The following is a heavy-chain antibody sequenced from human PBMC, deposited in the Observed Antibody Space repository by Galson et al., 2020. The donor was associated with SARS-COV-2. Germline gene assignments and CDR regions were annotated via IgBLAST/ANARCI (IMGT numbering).Heavy chain of an antibody. CDR1: GYTFTSYG. D-gene: IGHD2-21*02. CDR2: ISAYNGNT. CDR3: ARDSKFGDPLGSLLDMDV. Sequence: ASVKVSCKASGYTFTSYGISWVRQAPGQGLEWMGWISAYNGNTNYAQKLQGRVTMTTDTSTSTAYMELRSLRSDDTAVYYCARDSKFGDPLGSLLDMDVWGKGTTVTVSS. J-gene: IGHJ6*03. V-gene: IGHV1-18*04.